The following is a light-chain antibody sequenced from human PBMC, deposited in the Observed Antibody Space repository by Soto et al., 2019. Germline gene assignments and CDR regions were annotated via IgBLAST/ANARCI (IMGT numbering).Light chain of an antibody. CDR3: QQYNNWPLT. J-gene: IGKJ1*01. CDR2: GAS. V-gene: IGKV3-15*01. Sequence: IVLTQSPASLSVSPGESVTLSCRASQSIGRNLAWCQQTPGQAPRLLIYGASTRATGIPARFSGSGSGTEFTLTISNLQSEDFAVYYCQQYNNWPLTFGQGTKVDIK. CDR1: QSIGRN.